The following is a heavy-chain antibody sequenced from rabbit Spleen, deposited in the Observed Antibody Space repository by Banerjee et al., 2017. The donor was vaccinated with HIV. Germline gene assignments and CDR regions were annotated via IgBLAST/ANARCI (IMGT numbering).Heavy chain of an antibody. CDR2: INAITGKA. CDR1: GVSFSNKAV. V-gene: IGHV1S45*01. D-gene: IGHD6-1*01. Sequence: EQLEESGGGLVKPEGSLTLTCKASGVSFSNKAVMCWVRQAPGKGLEWIACINAITGKAVYASWAKGRFTFSKTSSTTVTLQMTSLTAADTATYFCARITDNYGYGMDLWGQGTLVTVS. J-gene: IGHJ6*01. CDR3: ARITDNYGYGMDL.